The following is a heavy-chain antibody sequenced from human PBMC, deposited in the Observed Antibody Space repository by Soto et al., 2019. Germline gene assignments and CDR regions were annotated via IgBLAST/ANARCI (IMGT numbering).Heavy chain of an antibody. CDR1: GYTFTSYD. V-gene: IGHV1-8*01. J-gene: IGHJ3*02. CDR2: MKPNSGNT. Sequence: QVQLVQSGAEVKKPGASVKVSCKTSGYTFTSYDINWVRQATGQGLEWLGWMKPNSGNTAYAQKFQGRVTMTRKPSTSTAYMELRSLRDADLAAYYCARARSSGAFDIWGQGTMVTVSS. CDR3: ARARSSGAFDI. D-gene: IGHD1-26*01.